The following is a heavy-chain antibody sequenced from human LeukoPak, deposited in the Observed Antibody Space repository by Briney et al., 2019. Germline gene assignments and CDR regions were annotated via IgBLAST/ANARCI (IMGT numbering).Heavy chain of an antibody. CDR1: GGSFSGYY. J-gene: IGHJ6*02. Sequence: SETLSLTCAVYGGSFSGYYWSWIRQPPGKGLEWSGEINHSVSTNYNPSLKSRVTISVDTSKNQFSLKLSSVTAADTAVYYCARSLGITISRMDVWGQGTTVTVSS. CDR3: ARSLGITISRMDV. CDR2: INHSVST. V-gene: IGHV4-34*01. D-gene: IGHD3-9*01.